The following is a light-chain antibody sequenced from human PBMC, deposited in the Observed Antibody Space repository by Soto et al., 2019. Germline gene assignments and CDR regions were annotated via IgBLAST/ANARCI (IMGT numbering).Light chain of an antibody. CDR1: STDFVSYNR. J-gene: IGLJ1*01. CDR2: EAS. Sequence: QSVLSHPPSVSWSPGHSVTISCTGTSTDFVSYNRVSWYQQPPGTAPKLIIYEASNRPSGVPDRFSGSKSGNTASLTISGLQAADEADYYCSLYTRENTYVFGTGTKV. V-gene: IGLV2-18*01. CDR3: SLYTRENTYV.